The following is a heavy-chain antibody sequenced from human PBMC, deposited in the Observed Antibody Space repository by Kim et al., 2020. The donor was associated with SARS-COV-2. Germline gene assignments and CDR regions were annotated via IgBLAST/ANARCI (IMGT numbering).Heavy chain of an antibody. J-gene: IGHJ4*02. CDR2: ITSDGSSI. V-gene: IGHV3-74*03. Sequence: GGSLRLSCAAPGITFSSYWMHWVRQGPGMGLVWVSRITSDGSSIKYADSVKGRFTISRDNAKKTLYLQMNSLRAEDTAVYYCAAYYYVPGPYPGLLRGQGTPVTVSS. CDR1: GITFSSYW. CDR3: AAYYYVPGPYPGLL. D-gene: IGHD3-10*02.